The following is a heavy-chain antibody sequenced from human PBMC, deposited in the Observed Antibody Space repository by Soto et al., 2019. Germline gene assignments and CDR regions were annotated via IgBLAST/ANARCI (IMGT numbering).Heavy chain of an antibody. CDR2: IYYSGST. CDR3: ARLKVTSYTLGFDP. V-gene: IGHV4-59*08. CDR1: GGSISSYY. J-gene: IGHJ5*02. Sequence: SETLSLTCTVSGGSISSYYWRWIRQPPGKGLKWIGYIYYSGSTNYNPSLKSRVTISVDTSKNQVSLKLSSVTAAHTTVYYRARLKVTSYTLGFDPWGQGTLVTVSS. D-gene: IGHD2-2*02.